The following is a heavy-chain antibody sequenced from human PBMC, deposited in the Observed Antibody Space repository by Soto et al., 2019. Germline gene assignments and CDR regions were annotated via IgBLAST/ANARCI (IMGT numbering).Heavy chain of an antibody. V-gene: IGHV4-39*01. CDR2: IYYSGST. CDR1: GGSISSSSYY. CDR3: ARHTDYDILTGSLSLGMDV. D-gene: IGHD3-9*01. J-gene: IGHJ6*02. Sequence: SETLSLTCTVSGGSISSSSYYWGWIRQPPGKGLEWIGSIYYSGSTYYNPSLKSRVTISVDTSKNQFSLKLSSVTAADTAVYYCARHTDYDILTGSLSLGMDVWGQGTTVTVSS.